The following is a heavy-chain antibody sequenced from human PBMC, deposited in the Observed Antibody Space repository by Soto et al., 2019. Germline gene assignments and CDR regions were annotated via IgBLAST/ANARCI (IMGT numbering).Heavy chain of an antibody. Sequence: SVKVACKASGGTFSSYAIIWLRQAPGQGLEWMGGIIPIFGTANYAQKFQGRVTITADESTRTAYMELSSLRSEEMAVYYCARSGGPDFWSGYIFDYWGQGTLVTVSS. CDR2: IIPIFGTA. CDR3: ARSGGPDFWSGYIFDY. D-gene: IGHD3-3*01. J-gene: IGHJ4*02. V-gene: IGHV1-69*13. CDR1: GGTFSSYA.